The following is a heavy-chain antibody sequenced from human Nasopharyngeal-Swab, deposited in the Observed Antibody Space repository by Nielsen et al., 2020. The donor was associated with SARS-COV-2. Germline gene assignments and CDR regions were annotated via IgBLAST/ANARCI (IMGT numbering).Heavy chain of an antibody. CDR2: IYYSGST. J-gene: IGHJ6*03. V-gene: IGHV4-59*08. Sequence: SETLSLTCTVSGGSISSYYWSWIRQPPGKGLEWIGYIYYSGSTNYNPSLKSRVTISVDTSKNQFSLKLSSVTAADTAVYYRARSVPATMNYYYYYMDVWGKGTTVTVSS. CDR3: ARSVPATMNYYYYYMDV. D-gene: IGHD2-2*01. CDR1: GGSISSYY.